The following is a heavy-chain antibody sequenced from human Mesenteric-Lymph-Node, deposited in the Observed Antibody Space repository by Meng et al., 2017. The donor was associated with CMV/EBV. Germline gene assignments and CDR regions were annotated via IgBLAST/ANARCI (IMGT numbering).Heavy chain of an antibody. CDR2: IRSKANSYAT. J-gene: IGHJ4*02. CDR1: GFTFSCSA. D-gene: IGHD6-13*01. CDR3: TTEQQLVFGY. Sequence: GESLKISCAASGFTFSCSAMHWVRQASGKGLEWVGRIRSKANSYATAYAASVKGRFTISRDDSKDTAYLQMSSLKTDDTAVYYCTTEQQLVFGYWGQGALVTVSS. V-gene: IGHV3-73*01.